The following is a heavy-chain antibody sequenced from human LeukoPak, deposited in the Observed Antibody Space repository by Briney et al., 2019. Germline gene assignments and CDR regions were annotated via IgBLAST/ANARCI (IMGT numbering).Heavy chain of an antibody. CDR1: GYSFTSYW. CDR2: IYPGDSDT. Sequence: GESLKISCKGNGYSFTSYWIGCVRQMPGKGLEWMGIIYPGDSDTRYSPSFQGQVTISADKSISTAYLQWSSLKASDTAMYYCARLRELSLYNWFDPWGQGTLVTVSS. V-gene: IGHV5-51*01. J-gene: IGHJ5*02. D-gene: IGHD1-26*01. CDR3: ARLRELSLYNWFDP.